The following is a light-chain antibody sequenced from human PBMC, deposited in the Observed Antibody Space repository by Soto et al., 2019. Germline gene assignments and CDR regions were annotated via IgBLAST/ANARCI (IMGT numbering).Light chain of an antibody. V-gene: IGKV3-15*01. Sequence: EILMTQSPATLSVSPGEIVTLSFSASQSFSSNLAWYQQKPGQAPRLIIYAASTRAAGIPARFSGSGSGTEFTLTISSLQSEDFAVYYCQQYNNWPPITFGQGTRLEIK. CDR2: AAS. CDR1: QSFSSN. CDR3: QQYNNWPPIT. J-gene: IGKJ5*01.